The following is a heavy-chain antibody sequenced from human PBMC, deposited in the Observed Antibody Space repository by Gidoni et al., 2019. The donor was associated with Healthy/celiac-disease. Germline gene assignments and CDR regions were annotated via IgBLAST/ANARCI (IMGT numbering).Heavy chain of an antibody. D-gene: IGHD2-2*01. Sequence: EVQLLESGGGLVQRGGSLRRSCAAAGFTFSSYAMSWVRQAPGKGLEWVSAICGSGGSPYYADSVKGRFTISRDHSKNTLYLQMNSLRAEDTAVYYCASDSKVNYADAFDIWGQGTMVTVSS. CDR3: ASDSKVNYADAFDI. J-gene: IGHJ3*02. V-gene: IGHV3-23*01. CDR2: ICGSGGSP. CDR1: GFTFSSYA.